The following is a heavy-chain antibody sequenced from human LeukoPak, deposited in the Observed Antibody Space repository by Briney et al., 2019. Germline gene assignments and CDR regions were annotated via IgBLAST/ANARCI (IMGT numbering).Heavy chain of an antibody. D-gene: IGHD3-3*01. V-gene: IGHV3-9*03. J-gene: IGHJ4*02. CDR2: ISWNSGSI. Sequence: GGSLRLSCAASGFTFDDYAMHWVRQAPGKGLEWVSGISWNSGSIGYADSVKGRFTISRDNAKNSLYLQMNSLRAEDMALYYCAKGLYDFWSGYEYWGQGTLVTVSS. CDR1: GFTFDDYA. CDR3: AKGLYDFWSGYEY.